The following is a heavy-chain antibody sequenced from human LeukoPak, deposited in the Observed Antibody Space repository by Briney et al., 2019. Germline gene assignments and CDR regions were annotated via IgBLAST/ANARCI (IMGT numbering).Heavy chain of an antibody. Sequence: SVKVSCKASGGTFSSYAISWVRQAPGQGLEWMGRIIPILGIANYAQKFQGRVTITADKSTSTAYMELSSLRSDDTAVYYCARRGWKLNERGYYFDYWGQGTLLTVSS. CDR2: IIPILGIA. CDR1: GGTFSSYA. CDR3: ARRGWKLNERGYYFDY. J-gene: IGHJ4*02. V-gene: IGHV1-69*04. D-gene: IGHD1-1*01.